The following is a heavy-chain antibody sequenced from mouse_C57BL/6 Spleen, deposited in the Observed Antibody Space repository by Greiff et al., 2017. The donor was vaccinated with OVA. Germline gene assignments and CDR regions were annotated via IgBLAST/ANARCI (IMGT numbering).Heavy chain of an antibody. CDR3: ARRSKNAMDY. V-gene: IGHV1-50*01. D-gene: IGHD1-1*01. CDR1: GYTFTSYW. Sequence: QVQLQQPGAELVKPGASVKLSCKASGYTFTSYWMQWVKQRPGQGLEWIGEIDPSDSYTNYNQKFKGKATLTVDKSSSTAYMQLSSLTSEDSAVYYCARRSKNAMDYWGQGTSVTVSS. CDR2: IDPSDSYT. J-gene: IGHJ4*01.